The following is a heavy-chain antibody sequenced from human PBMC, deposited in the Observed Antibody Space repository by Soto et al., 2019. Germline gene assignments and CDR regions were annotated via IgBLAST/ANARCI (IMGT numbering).Heavy chain of an antibody. CDR3: AKGRGGSGSLTPRVDF. CDR2: ISGGGDTT. V-gene: IGHV3-23*01. CDR1: GFTFNNYA. J-gene: IGHJ4*02. D-gene: IGHD3-10*01. Sequence: EVQLLESGGGLVQPGGSLRLSCAASGFTFNNYAMTWVLQAPGKGLEWVSAISGGGDTTSYADSVKGRFTVSRDGSKNTQYLQMSSLRAEDTALYYCAKGRGGSGSLTPRVDFWGQGTLVTVSS.